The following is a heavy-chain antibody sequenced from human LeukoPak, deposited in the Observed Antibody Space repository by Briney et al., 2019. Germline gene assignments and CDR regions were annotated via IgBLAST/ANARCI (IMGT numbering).Heavy chain of an antibody. CDR1: GGSISSYY. CDR3: ASVLRMVRGVITDMYYFDY. J-gene: IGHJ4*02. CDR2: IYYSGST. V-gene: IGHV4-39*01. D-gene: IGHD3-10*01. Sequence: SETLSLTCTVSGGSISSYYWSWIRQPPGKGLEWIGSIYYSGSTYYNPSLKSRVTISVDTSKNQFSLKLSSVTAADTAVYYCASVLRMVRGVITDMYYFDYWGQGTLVTVSS.